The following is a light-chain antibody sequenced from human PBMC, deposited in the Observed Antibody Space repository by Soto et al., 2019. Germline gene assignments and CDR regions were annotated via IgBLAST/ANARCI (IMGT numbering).Light chain of an antibody. CDR2: QAS. CDR3: QQYTSWPIT. CDR1: RTFGRS. J-gene: IGKJ5*01. V-gene: IGKV3-11*01. Sequence: EIVLTQSPASLSLSPGGRATLSCRGSRTFGRSLAWYQHRPGQAPRLLISQASNGATGVPSRFGGSGSGTDFTPTINSLEPEDFAVYYCQQYTSWPITFGQGTRLEIK.